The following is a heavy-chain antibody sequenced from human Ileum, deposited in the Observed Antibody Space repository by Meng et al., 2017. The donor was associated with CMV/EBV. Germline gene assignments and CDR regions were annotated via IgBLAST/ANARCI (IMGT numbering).Heavy chain of an antibody. CDR3: ARAGNYNYALDF. CDR1: GYTFSSSG. Sequence: RASGYTFSSSGITWVRQAPGQGLEWIGWTTVHNGNRKYAQRFQDRVMMTTDTSTTTAYMEMTSLTSDDTAVYYCARAGNYNYALDFWGQGTLVTVSS. V-gene: IGHV1-18*01. CDR2: TTVHNGNR. J-gene: IGHJ4*02. D-gene: IGHD5-24*01.